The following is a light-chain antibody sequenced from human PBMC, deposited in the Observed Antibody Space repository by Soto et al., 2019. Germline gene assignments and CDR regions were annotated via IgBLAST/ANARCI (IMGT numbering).Light chain of an antibody. Sequence: QSVLTQPPSVSAAPGQKVTISCSGSTSNIGHNGVSWYQQLPGTAPKLLIYDDDKRPSGIPDQFSGSKSGTSATLGITGLQTGDEADYYCAVWDSSLSVALFGGGTKVTVL. CDR3: AVWDSSLSVAL. CDR2: DDD. J-gene: IGLJ2*01. V-gene: IGLV1-51*01. CDR1: TSNIGHNG.